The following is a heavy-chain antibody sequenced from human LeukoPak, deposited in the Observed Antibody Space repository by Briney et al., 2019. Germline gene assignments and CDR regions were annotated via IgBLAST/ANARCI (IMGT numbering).Heavy chain of an antibody. J-gene: IGHJ4*02. Sequence: PGGSLRLSCAASGLSFSSYAMSWVRQAPGKGLEWISTISVSSGSTYYADSVKGRFTISRDNSKNKLYLQMSSLRAEDTAVYYCAKDRYSIDSWGQGTLVTVSP. CDR3: AKDRYSIDS. D-gene: IGHD1-1*01. CDR2: ISVSSGST. V-gene: IGHV3-23*01. CDR1: GLSFSSYA.